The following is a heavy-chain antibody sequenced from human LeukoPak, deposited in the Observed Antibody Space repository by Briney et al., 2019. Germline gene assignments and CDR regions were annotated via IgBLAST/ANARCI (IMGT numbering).Heavy chain of an antibody. J-gene: IGHJ6*02. CDR3: TRDSEGGSYYMNYYYYGMDV. V-gene: IGHV3-49*03. CDR2: IRSKAYGGTT. Sequence: PGGSLRLSCTASGFTFGDYAMSWFRQAPGKGLEWVGFIRSKAYGGTTEYAASVKGRFTISRDDSKSIAYLQMNSLKTEDTAVYYCTRDSEGGSYYMNYYYYGMDVWGQGTTVTVSS. CDR1: GFTFGDYA. D-gene: IGHD1-26*01.